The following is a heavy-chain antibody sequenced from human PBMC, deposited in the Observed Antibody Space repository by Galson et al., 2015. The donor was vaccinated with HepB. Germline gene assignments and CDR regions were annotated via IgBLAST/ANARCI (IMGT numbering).Heavy chain of an antibody. CDR1: GFSLSTSGMC. D-gene: IGHD3-16*02. V-gene: IGHV2-70*11. CDR2: IDWDDDK. J-gene: IGHJ4*02. Sequence: PALVKPTQTLTLTCTFSGFSLSTSGMCVSWIRQPPGKALEWLARIDWDDDKYYSTSLKTRLTISKDTSKNQVVLTMTNMDPVDTATYYCARSPYYDYVWGSYQAPFDYWGQGTLVTVSS. CDR3: ARSPYYDYVWGSYQAPFDY.